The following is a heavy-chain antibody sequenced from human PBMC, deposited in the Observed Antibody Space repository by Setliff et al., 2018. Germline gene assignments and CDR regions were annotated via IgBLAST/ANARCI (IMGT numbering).Heavy chain of an antibody. D-gene: IGHD3-16*01. CDR2: ISPYSGES. CDR3: TRSRGPRVVLAADFDF. Sequence: ASVNVSCKTSGFRFTSLGFSWVRQAPGQGLEWMGWISPYSGESNYAQKFQDRLTVTADTSTKTTYMELRSLTSDDTAVYFCTRSRGPRVVLAADFDFWSQGTRGTVS. J-gene: IGHJ4*02. V-gene: IGHV1-18*01. CDR1: GFRFTSLG.